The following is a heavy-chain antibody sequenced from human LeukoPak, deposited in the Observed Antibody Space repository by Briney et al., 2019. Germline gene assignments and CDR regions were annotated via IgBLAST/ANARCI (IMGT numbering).Heavy chain of an antibody. CDR3: ARPNSSSWYDFDY. Sequence: ASVKVSCKASGYTFTGYYMHWVRQAPGQGLEWVGWINPNSGGTNYAQKFQGRVTMTRDTSISTAYMELSRLRSDDTAVYYCARPNSSSWYDFDYWGQGTLVTVSS. CDR2: INPNSGGT. CDR1: GYTFTGYY. J-gene: IGHJ4*02. D-gene: IGHD6-13*01. V-gene: IGHV1-2*02.